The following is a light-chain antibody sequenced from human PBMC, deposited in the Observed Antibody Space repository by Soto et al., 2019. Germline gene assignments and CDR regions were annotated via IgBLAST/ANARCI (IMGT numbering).Light chain of an antibody. CDR2: DAS. CDR3: QQYNTYWT. J-gene: IGKJ1*01. V-gene: IGKV1-5*01. CDR1: QNVNNW. Sequence: DIQMTQFPSALSASVGDRVTITCRASQNVNNWLAWYQHKPGKAPQPLIYDASVLESGVPSRFSGSGSGTEFTLAINGLQSDDFATYYCQQYNTYWTFGPGTKVEVE.